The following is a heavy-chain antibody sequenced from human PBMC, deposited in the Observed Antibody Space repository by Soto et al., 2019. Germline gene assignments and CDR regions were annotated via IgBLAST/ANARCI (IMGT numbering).Heavy chain of an antibody. CDR2: ISAYNGNT. J-gene: IGHJ6*02. CDR1: GYTFTSYG. D-gene: IGHD5-18*01. Sequence: ASVKVSCKASGYTFTSYGISWVRQAPGQGLEWMGWISAYNGNTNYAQKLQGRVTMTTDTSTSTAYMELRSLRSDDTAVYYCARDRGGGYSYGYYYYYGMDVWGQGTTVTVSS. CDR3: ARDRGGGYSYGYYYYYGMDV. V-gene: IGHV1-18*04.